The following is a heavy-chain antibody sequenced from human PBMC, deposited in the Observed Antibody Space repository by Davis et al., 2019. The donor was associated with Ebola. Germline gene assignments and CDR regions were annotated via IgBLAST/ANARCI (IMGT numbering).Heavy chain of an antibody. D-gene: IGHD4-23*01. CDR2: IYYSGST. CDR1: GGSISSGGYY. J-gene: IGHJ4*02. V-gene: IGHV4-31*03. CDR3: ARVVKGTVVAPFDY. Sequence: MPSETLSLTCTVSGGSISSGGYYWSWIRQHPGKGLEWIGYIYYSGSTYYNPSLKSRVTISVDTSKNQFSPKLRSVTAADTAVYYCARVVKGTVVAPFDYWGQGTLVTVSS.